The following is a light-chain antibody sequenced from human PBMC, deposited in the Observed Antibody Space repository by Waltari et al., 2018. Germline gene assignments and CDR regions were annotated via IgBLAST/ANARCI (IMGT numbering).Light chain of an antibody. J-gene: IGKJ1*01. CDR1: QSVASW. V-gene: IGKV1-5*03. CDR2: KAS. CDR3: QQYVSYWT. Sequence: DIQMTQSPSTLSASVGDRVNITCRARQSVASWLAWYPQKPGKAPELLIYKASSLESGVPSRFSGSGSGTEFTLTISSLQPDDFGTYYCQQYVSYWTFGQGTKVEIK.